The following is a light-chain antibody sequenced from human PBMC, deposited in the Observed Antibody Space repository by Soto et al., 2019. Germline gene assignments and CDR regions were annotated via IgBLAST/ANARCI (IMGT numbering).Light chain of an antibody. V-gene: IGKV3-11*01. CDR3: QQFSSYPLT. Sequence: EIVLTQSPTTLSLSPGERAILSCRASQSVGNHLAWYQQKPGQAPRLLIYDASSRATGIPDRFSGGGSGTDFTLTISRLEPEDFAVYYCQQFSSYPLTFGGGTKVDIK. CDR2: DAS. CDR1: QSVGNH. J-gene: IGKJ4*01.